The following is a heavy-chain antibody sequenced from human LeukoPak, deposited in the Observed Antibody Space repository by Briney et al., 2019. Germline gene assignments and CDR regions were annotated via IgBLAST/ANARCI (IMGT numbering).Heavy chain of an antibody. V-gene: IGHV4-4*07. Sequence: SETLSLTCSVSGGAIISYYWSWVRQPAGKGPEWIGRIYPTGNTDYNPSLKTRVTMSTDLSKKQFSLRLRSVTAADTAVYYCARLKFYDSTGYSPGYYMDVWGKGTAVTVSS. J-gene: IGHJ6*03. D-gene: IGHD3-22*01. CDR1: GGAIISYY. CDR2: IYPTGNT. CDR3: ARLKFYDSTGYSPGYYMDV.